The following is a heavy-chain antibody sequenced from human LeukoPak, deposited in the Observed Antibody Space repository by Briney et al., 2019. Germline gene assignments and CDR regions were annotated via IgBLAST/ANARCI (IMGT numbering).Heavy chain of an antibody. D-gene: IGHD2-2*01. Sequence: PSETLSLTCTVSGGSISSYYWSWIRQPAGKGLEWIGRIYTSGSTNYNPSLKSRVTMSVDTSKNQFSLKLSSVTAADTAVYYCARAYQLPGDYYYYMDVWGKGTTVTVSS. J-gene: IGHJ6*03. CDR2: IYTSGST. CDR1: GGSISSYY. V-gene: IGHV4-4*07. CDR3: ARAYQLPGDYYYYMDV.